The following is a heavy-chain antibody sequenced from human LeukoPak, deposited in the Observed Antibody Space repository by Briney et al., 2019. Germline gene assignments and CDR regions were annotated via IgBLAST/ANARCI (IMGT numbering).Heavy chain of an antibody. Sequence: GGSLRLSCAASGFTFSSYGMHWVRQAPGKGLEWVAVIWYDGSNKYYADSVKGRFTISRDNSKNTLYLQMNSLRAEDTAVYYCARVAGLALFDYWGQGTLVTVSS. CDR1: GFTFSSYG. J-gene: IGHJ4*02. CDR3: ARVAGLALFDY. V-gene: IGHV3-33*01. D-gene: IGHD2-15*01. CDR2: IWYDGSNK.